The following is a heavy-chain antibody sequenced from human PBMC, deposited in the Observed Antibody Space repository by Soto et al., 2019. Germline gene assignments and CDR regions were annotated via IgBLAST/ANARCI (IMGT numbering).Heavy chain of an antibody. CDR1: GYTFTSHW. Sequence: EVQLVQSGAEVKKPGESLKISCKGSGYTFTSHWIGWVRQMPGKGLEGMGIIYPGDSDTRYSPSFQGQVTISADRSMGTAYLQGSSLQGSDTAMYYCARPSGLGEAFDIWGRGTMVIVSS. CDR3: ARPSGLGEAFDI. V-gene: IGHV5-51*01. D-gene: IGHD3-10*01. J-gene: IGHJ3*02. CDR2: IYPGDSDT.